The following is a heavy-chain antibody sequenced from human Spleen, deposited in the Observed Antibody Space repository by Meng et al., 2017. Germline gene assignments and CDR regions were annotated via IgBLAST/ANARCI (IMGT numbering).Heavy chain of an antibody. CDR2: IILNSGDT. D-gene: IGHD3-10*01. J-gene: IGHJ4*02. CDR1: GYTFTAYY. CDR3: ARGPMVRGVIPSHMEDY. Sequence: ASVKVSCKGSGYTFTAYYIHWVRQAPGQGLEWMGHIILNSGDTLYAPKFQGRVSMTADTSISTAYMELSRLRSDDTAVYYCARGPMVRGVIPSHMEDYWGQGTLVTVSS. V-gene: IGHV1-2*06.